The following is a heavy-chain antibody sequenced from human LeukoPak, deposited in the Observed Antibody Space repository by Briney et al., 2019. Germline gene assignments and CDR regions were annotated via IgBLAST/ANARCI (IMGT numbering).Heavy chain of an antibody. D-gene: IGHD3-10*01. CDR3: ARGSNYYESGKGWFDP. Sequence: SETLSLTCAVYGGSFSGYYWSWIRQPPGKGLEWIGEINHGGSTNYNPSLKSRVTISVDTSKNQFSLKLSSVTAADTSVYFCARGSNYYESGKGWFDPWGQGTLVTVSS. CDR2: INHGGST. CDR1: GGSFSGYY. V-gene: IGHV4-34*01. J-gene: IGHJ5*02.